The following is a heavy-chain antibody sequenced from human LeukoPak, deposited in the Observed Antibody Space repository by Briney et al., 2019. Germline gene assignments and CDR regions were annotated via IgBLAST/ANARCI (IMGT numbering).Heavy chain of an antibody. V-gene: IGHV4-4*07. CDR2: IYTSGST. D-gene: IGHD1-26*01. J-gene: IGHJ6*02. Sequence: SETLSLTCTVSGGSISRYYWSWIRQPAGKGLEWIGRIYTSGSTNYNPSLKSRVTMSVDTSKTQCSLKLRPVTAADTAVYYCTRDRGAWDVWGQGTTVTVSS. CDR3: TRDRGAWDV. CDR1: GGSISRYY.